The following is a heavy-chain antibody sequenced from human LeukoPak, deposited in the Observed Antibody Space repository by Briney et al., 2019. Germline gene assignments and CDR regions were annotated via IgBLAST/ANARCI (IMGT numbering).Heavy chain of an antibody. D-gene: IGHD2-15*01. CDR3: AGGGGGCSGGTCYSDPGYYGLDV. CDR2: IYHSGST. V-gene: IGHV4-4*02. Sequence: PSETLSLTCVVSGASISSSNWWSWVRQPPGKGLEWIGEIYHSGSTNYHPSLKSRVTISVDKSKNQFSLKLTSVTAADTAVYHGAGGGGGCSGGTCYSDPGYYGLDVWGKGTTVTVSS. CDR1: GASISSSNW. J-gene: IGHJ6*04.